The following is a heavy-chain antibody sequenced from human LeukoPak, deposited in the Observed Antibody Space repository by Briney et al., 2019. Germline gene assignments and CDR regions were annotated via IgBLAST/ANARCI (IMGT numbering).Heavy chain of an antibody. V-gene: IGHV4-4*07. D-gene: IGHD1-26*01. CDR3: ARSSPSGATYFSY. CDR2: IYTSGST. Sequence: PSETLSLTCTVSGGSISSHYWNWIRQPAGKGLEWIGRIYTSGSTHYNPSLKSRISMSVDTSKAQFSLKLNSVTAADTAVYFCARSSPSGATYFSYWGQGTLVTVSS. J-gene: IGHJ4*02. CDR1: GGSISSHY.